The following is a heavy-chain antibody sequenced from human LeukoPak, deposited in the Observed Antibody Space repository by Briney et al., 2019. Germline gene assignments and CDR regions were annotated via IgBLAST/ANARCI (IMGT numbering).Heavy chain of an antibody. CDR2: INPNSGGT. CDR3: ARAITGDYLYYYYGMDV. D-gene: IGHD4-17*01. Sequence: GASVKVSCKASGYTFTSYGISWVRQAPGQGLEWMGWINPNSGGTNYAQKFQGWVTMTRDTSISTVYMELSRLRSDDTAVYYCARAITGDYLYYYYGMDVWGQGTTVTVSS. CDR1: GYTFTSYG. J-gene: IGHJ6*02. V-gene: IGHV1-2*04.